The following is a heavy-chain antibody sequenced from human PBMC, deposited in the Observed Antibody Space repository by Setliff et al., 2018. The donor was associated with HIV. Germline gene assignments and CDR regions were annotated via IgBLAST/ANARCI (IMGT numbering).Heavy chain of an antibody. Sequence: PSETLSLTCTVSDYSISSRYYWGWIRQPPGKGLEWIGTIYHSGTTYYNPSLKSRVTISLDTSKTQFSLTLRSVTAADTAVYYCARGYSSSLGWFDPWGQGTLVTVSS. CDR3: ARGYSSSLGWFDP. D-gene: IGHD6-6*01. CDR1: DYSISSRYY. J-gene: IGHJ5*02. V-gene: IGHV4-38-2*02. CDR2: IYHSGTT.